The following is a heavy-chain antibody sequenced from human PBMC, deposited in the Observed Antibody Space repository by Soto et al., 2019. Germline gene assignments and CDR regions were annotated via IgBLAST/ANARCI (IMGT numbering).Heavy chain of an antibody. CDR2: IYHSGST. CDR1: GGSISSGGYS. J-gene: IGHJ6*02. CDR3: ARYTIFGVPNYYYGMDV. V-gene: IGHV4-30-2*01. D-gene: IGHD3-3*01. Sequence: PSETLSLTCAVSGGSISSGGYSWNWIRQPPGKGLEWIGYIYHSGSTYYNPSLKSRVTISVDTSKNQFFLKLSSVTAADTAVYYCARYTIFGVPNYYYGMDVWGQGTTVTVSS.